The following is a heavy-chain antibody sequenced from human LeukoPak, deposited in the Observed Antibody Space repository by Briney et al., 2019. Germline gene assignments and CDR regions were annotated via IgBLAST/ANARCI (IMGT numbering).Heavy chain of an antibody. CDR3: AKDEDWFDP. J-gene: IGHJ5*02. Sequence: GGSLRLSCATSGFIFRNYWMTWVRQAPGKGLEWVSAISGSGGSTYYADSVKGRFTISRDNSKNTLYLQMNSLRAEDTAVYYCAKDEDWFDPWGQGTLVTVSS. CDR2: ISGSGGST. CDR1: GFIFRNYW. V-gene: IGHV3-23*01.